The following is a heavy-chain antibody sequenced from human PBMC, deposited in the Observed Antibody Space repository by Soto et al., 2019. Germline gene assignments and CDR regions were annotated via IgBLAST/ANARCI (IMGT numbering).Heavy chain of an antibody. V-gene: IGHV3-23*01. D-gene: IGHD3-9*01. J-gene: IGHJ3*02. CDR1: GFTFSSYA. CDR3: AKEYFDWLFARALNAFDI. Sequence: GGSLRLSCAASGFTFSSYAMSWVRQAPGKGLEWVSAISGSGGSTYYADSVKGRFTISRDNSKNTLYLQMNSLRAEDTAVYYCAKEYFDWLFARALNAFDIWGQGTMVTVSS. CDR2: ISGSGGST.